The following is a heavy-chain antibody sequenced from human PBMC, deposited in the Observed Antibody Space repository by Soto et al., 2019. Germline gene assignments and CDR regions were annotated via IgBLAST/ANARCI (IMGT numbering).Heavy chain of an antibody. D-gene: IGHD4-17*01. CDR1: GYTFTSYD. V-gene: IGHV1-8*01. J-gene: IGHJ3*02. CDR2: MNPNSGNT. CDR3: ARGGDYGDYVLNANAFDI. Sequence: QVQLVQSGAEVKKPGASVKVSCKASGYTFTSYDINWVRQATGQGLECMGWMNPNSGNTGYAPKFQGRVTMTRNTSISTAYMELSSLRYEDTAVYYCARGGDYGDYVLNANAFDIWGQGTMVTVSS.